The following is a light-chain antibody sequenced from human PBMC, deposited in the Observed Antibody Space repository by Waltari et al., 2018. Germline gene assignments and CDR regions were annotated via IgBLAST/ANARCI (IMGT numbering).Light chain of an antibody. J-gene: IGKJ2*01. Sequence: EIVMTQSQATLPVYPGDRVALSCRASQSVSNKLVWYQQRPGQAPRPLIYGASTRATGIPARFTGSGSGTEFTLTISSLQSEDFAVYYCQQYNHGYTFAQGTKLEIK. V-gene: IGKV3-15*01. CDR2: GAS. CDR3: QQYNHGYT. CDR1: QSVSNK.